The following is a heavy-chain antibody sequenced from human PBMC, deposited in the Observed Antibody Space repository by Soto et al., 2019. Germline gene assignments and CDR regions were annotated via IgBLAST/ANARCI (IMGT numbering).Heavy chain of an antibody. D-gene: IGHD5-18*01. CDR3: AKNGSDTALVLDC. V-gene: IGHV3-30*18. J-gene: IGHJ4*02. CDR2: ISYDGSNK. CDR1: GFTFSSYG. Sequence: QVQLVESGGGVVQPGRSLRLSYAASGFTFSSYGMHWVRQAPGKGLEWVAVISYDGSNKYYADSVKGRFTISRDNSKNTLYLQMNSLRAEDTAVYYCAKNGSDTALVLDCWGQGTLVTVSS.